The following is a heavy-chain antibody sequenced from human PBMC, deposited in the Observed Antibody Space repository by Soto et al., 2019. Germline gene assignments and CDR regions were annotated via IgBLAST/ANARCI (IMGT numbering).Heavy chain of an antibody. Sequence: QVQLVESGGDVVQPGKSLILSCVASGFTFSGHGMHWVRQAPGKGLEWVAVIWYDGSNKYYADSVKGRFTISRDNSENTLYLQMNSLSVEDTAVYYCVRDDGQRYDDYASWGQGTLVTVSS. CDR1: GFTFSGHG. D-gene: IGHD4-17*01. CDR3: VRDDGQRYDDYAS. V-gene: IGHV3-33*01. CDR2: IWYDGSNK. J-gene: IGHJ5*02.